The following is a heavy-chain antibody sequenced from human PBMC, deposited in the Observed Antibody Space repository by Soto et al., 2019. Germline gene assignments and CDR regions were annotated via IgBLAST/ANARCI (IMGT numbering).Heavy chain of an antibody. CDR2: ISGSGAST. J-gene: IGHJ5*01. Sequence: GGSLRLSCVASGFTFRSYAMSWARQSPGKGLEWVSTISGSGASTYYADSVKGRFTISRDNSKNTLYLQMNSLRAEDTAVYYCEKGDPSSTICNLAHPSDTWFNTWGHGALVTVSS. CDR1: GFTFRSYA. CDR3: EKGDPSSTICNLAHPSDTWFNT. D-gene: IGHD2-2*01. V-gene: IGHV3-23*01.